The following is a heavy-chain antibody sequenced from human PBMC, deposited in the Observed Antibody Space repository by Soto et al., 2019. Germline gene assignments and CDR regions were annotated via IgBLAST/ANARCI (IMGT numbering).Heavy chain of an antibody. Sequence: QVQLVQSGAEVKKPGASVKVSCKASGYTFTSYGISWVRQAPGQGIEGMGGISAYNGTTNYAQKLQGRVTMTTDTSTSTAYMELRSLRSDDTAVYYCARDKGDGSGSYYGYWGQGTLVTVSS. CDR2: ISAYNGTT. V-gene: IGHV1-18*01. D-gene: IGHD3-10*01. CDR1: GYTFTSYG. J-gene: IGHJ4*02. CDR3: ARDKGDGSGSYYGY.